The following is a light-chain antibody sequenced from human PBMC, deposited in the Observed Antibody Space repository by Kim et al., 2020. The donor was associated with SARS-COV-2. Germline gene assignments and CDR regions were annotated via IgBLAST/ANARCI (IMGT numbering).Light chain of an antibody. CDR2: GNN. Sequence: QSVLTQPPSASGTPGQRVTISCSGSSSNIEKNYVYWYQQVPGTAPKVLIHGNNLRPSGVPDRFSGSKSGTSASLAISGLRSEDEADYYCAAWDDRLSGRVFGGGTKVTVL. CDR1: SSNIEKNY. CDR3: AAWDDRLSGRV. V-gene: IGLV1-47*01. J-gene: IGLJ3*02.